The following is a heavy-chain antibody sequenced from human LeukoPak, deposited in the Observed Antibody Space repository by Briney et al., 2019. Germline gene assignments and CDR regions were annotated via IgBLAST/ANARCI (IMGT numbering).Heavy chain of an antibody. V-gene: IGHV4-30-2*01. Sequence: SQTLSLTCAVSGGSISSGGYSWSWIRQPPGKGLEWIGYIYHSGSTYYNPSLKSRVTISVDRSKNQFSLKLSSVTAADTAVYYCARTYYYDSSGYTPGEAFDIWGQGTMVTVSS. CDR1: GGSISSGGYS. CDR2: IYHSGST. J-gene: IGHJ3*02. D-gene: IGHD3-22*01. CDR3: ARTYYYDSSGYTPGEAFDI.